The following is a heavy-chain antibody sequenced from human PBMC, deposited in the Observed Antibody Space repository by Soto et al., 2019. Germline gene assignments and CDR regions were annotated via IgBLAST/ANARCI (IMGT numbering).Heavy chain of an antibody. CDR2: IRDSGRT. V-gene: IGHV4-31*03. CDR3: ARAMANYFDY. D-gene: IGHD2-8*01. CDR1: GGSVSSDDYS. Sequence: QVQLQESGPGLVKPSQTLSVTCTVSGGSVSSDDYSWSCIRQHPGKGLEWIGYIRDSGRTYYKPALEGRVTISVDTSKNQFSLRLRSVTAADTAVYYCARAMANYFDYWGQGTLVTASS. J-gene: IGHJ4*02.